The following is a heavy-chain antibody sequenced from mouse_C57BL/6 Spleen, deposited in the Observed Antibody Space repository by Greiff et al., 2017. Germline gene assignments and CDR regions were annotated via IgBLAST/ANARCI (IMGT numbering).Heavy chain of an antibody. J-gene: IGHJ4*01. V-gene: IGHV1-20*01. CDR2: INPYNGDT. Sequence: EVKLVESGPELVKPGDSVKISCKASGYSFTGYFMNWVMQSHGKSLEWIGRINPYNGDTFYNQKFKGKATLTVDKSSSTAHMELRSLTSEDSAVYYCARSHMDYWGQGTSVTVSS. CDR3: ARSHMDY. CDR1: GYSFTGYF.